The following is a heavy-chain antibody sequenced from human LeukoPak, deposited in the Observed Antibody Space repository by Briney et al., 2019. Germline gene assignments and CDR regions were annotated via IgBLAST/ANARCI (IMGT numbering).Heavy chain of an antibody. D-gene: IGHD3-10*01. V-gene: IGHV3-33*06. CDR3: AKEGDRGEALYYYYMDV. Sequence: GGSLRLSCAASGFIFSDYGMHWVRQAPGKGREGVAAIWYEGSNIFYADSVKGRFTIYRDNAKNALYLQMNSLRAEDTADYYCAKEGDRGEALYYYYMDVWGNGTTVTVSS. CDR1: GFIFSDYG. CDR2: IWYEGSNI. J-gene: IGHJ6*03.